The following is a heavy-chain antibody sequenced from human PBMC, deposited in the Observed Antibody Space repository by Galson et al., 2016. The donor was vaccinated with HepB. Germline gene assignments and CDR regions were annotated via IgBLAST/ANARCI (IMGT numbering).Heavy chain of an antibody. Sequence: SETLSLTCTVSGGSINSHSWSWIRQPPGKGLEWIGFIRYTGSSDYNTSLKSRVAISLAKSKNQPSLKLSSVTAADTAVYYCARVWRAVAGTWDDQKHYCYMDVWGKGTTVTVSS. D-gene: IGHD6-19*01. CDR2: IRYTGSS. J-gene: IGHJ6*03. CDR1: GGSINSHS. V-gene: IGHV4-59*11. CDR3: ARVWRAVAGTWDDQKHYCYMDV.